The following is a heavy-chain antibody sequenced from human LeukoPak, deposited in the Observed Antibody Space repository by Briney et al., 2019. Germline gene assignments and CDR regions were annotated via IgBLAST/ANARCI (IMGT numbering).Heavy chain of an antibody. Sequence: SVKVSCKASGGTFSSYAISWVRQAPGQGLEWMGGIIPIFGTANYAQKFQGRVTITTDESTSTAYMELSSLRSEDTAVYYCARSKVADIVVVPAAIGLDYWGQGTLVTVSS. D-gene: IGHD2-2*02. CDR1: GGTFSSYA. V-gene: IGHV1-69*05. CDR2: IIPIFGTA. CDR3: ARSKVADIVVVPAAIGLDY. J-gene: IGHJ4*02.